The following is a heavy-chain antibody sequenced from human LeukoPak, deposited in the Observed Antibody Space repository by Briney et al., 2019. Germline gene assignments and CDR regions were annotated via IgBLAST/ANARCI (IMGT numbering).Heavy chain of an antibody. CDR3: ARLGAFGEFPTFDY. J-gene: IGHJ4*02. Sequence: GESLQISCKGSGYCFTSYWIGWRRQMPGKGLEWMGIIYPGDSDTSYSPSFQGQVTLSADKSISTAYLQWSSLKASDTATYYCARLGAFGEFPTFDYWGQGSLVTASS. D-gene: IGHD3-10*01. CDR1: GYCFTSYW. V-gene: IGHV5-51*01. CDR2: IYPGDSDT.